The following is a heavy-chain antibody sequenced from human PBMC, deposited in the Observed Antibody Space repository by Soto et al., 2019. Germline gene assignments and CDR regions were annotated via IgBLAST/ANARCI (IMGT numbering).Heavy chain of an antibody. D-gene: IGHD6-13*01. CDR3: ARVAAALPYFDY. V-gene: IGHV1-18*01. CDR2: ISAYNGNT. CDR1: GYTFTCYG. J-gene: IGHJ4*02. Sequence: ASVKVSCKASGYTFTCYGISWVRQAPGQGLEWMGWISAYNGNTNYAQKLQGRVTMTTDTSTSTAYMELRSLRSDDTAVYYCARVAAALPYFDYWGQGTLVTVSS.